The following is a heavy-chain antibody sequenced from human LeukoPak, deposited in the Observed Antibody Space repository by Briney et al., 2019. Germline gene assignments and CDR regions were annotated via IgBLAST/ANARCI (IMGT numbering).Heavy chain of an antibody. V-gene: IGHV3-30*02. Sequence: GGSLRLSCAASGFTFSSYGMHWVRQAPGKGLEWVAFIRYDGSNKYYADSVKGRFTISRDNSKNTLYLQMDSLRAEDTAVYYCAKDGTNGSGSYMDVWGKGTTLTVSS. D-gene: IGHD3-10*01. CDR2: IRYDGSNK. J-gene: IGHJ6*03. CDR3: AKDGTNGSGSYMDV. CDR1: GFTFSSYG.